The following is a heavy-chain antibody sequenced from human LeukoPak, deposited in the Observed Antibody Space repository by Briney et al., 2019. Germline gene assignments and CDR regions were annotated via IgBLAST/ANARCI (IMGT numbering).Heavy chain of an antibody. CDR3: ARGAPGPTTHFDY. D-gene: IGHD1-26*01. CDR1: GFTFDDYA. V-gene: IGHV3-9*03. Sequence: GGSLRLSCAASGFTFDDYAMLWVRQPPGKGLEWVTGISWNSGSIGYGDSVKCRFTISRDSAKNSLYLQMNSLRAEDMAWYYCARGAPGPTTHFDYWGQGTLVTVSS. J-gene: IGHJ4*02. CDR2: ISWNSGSI.